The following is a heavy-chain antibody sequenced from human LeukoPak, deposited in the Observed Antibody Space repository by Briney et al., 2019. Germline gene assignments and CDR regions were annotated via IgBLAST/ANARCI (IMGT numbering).Heavy chain of an antibody. CDR1: GFTFGDYA. V-gene: IGHV3-49*04. D-gene: IGHD3-10*01. CDR3: VRVVARVIFDY. J-gene: IGHJ4*02. Sequence: GGSLRLSCTASGFTFGDYAMSWVRQAPGKGLEWVGFIRSKAYGGTTEYAASVKGRFTISRDDSKSIAYLQMNSLKTEDTAVYYCVRVVARVIFDYWGQGTLVTVSS. CDR2: IRSKAYGGTT.